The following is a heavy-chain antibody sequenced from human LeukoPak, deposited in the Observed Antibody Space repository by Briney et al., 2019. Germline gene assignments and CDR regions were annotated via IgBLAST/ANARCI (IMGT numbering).Heavy chain of an antibody. Sequence: GGSLRLSCAASGFTFSSYAMSWVRQAPGKGLEWVSGISGTSGYTYYADSVKGRFTISRDNSKNTLYLQMNSRRAEDTAVYYCAKPSSGWSNFDSWGQGTLVTVSS. CDR3: AKPSSGWSNFDS. CDR2: ISGTSGYT. V-gene: IGHV3-23*01. J-gene: IGHJ4*02. CDR1: GFTFSSYA. D-gene: IGHD6-19*01.